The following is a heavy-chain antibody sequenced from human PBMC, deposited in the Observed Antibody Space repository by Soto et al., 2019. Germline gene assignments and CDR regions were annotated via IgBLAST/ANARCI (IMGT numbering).Heavy chain of an antibody. J-gene: IGHJ3*02. V-gene: IGHV1-46*01. D-gene: IGHD1-26*01. CDR2: INPSGGST. Sequence: ASVKVSCKSSGYTFTSYYMHCVRQAPGQGLEWMGIINPSGGSTSYAQKFQGRVTMTRDTSTSTVYMELSSLRSEDTAVYYCARDRGATTSVVAFDIWSQGTMVTVSS. CDR3: ARDRGATTSVVAFDI. CDR1: GYTFTSYY.